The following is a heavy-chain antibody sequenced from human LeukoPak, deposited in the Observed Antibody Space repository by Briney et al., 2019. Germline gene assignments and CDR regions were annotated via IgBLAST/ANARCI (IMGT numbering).Heavy chain of an antibody. J-gene: IGHJ4*02. CDR2: ISGSSTTV. V-gene: IGHV3-48*02. CDR3: ARDPDTALDPNFDY. D-gene: IGHD5-18*01. Sequence: GGSLRLSCAASGFTFSSYSMNWVRQAPGKGLEWISYISGSSTTVYVADSVKGRFAISRDSAKNSLYLQMSSLRDEDTAVYYCARDPDTALDPNFDYWGRGTLVTVSS. CDR1: GFTFSSYS.